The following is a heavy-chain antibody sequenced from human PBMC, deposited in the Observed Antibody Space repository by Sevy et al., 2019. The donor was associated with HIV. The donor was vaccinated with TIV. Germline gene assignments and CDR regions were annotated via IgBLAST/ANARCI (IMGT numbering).Heavy chain of an antibody. J-gene: IGHJ4*02. CDR1: GLTFSNYA. CDR3: ARASHMITFGGVIVIDGIDY. D-gene: IGHD3-16*02. CDR2: ISYDGINK. Sequence: GGSLRLSCAASGLTFSNYAIHWVRQAPGKGLEWVAVISYDGINKDYADTVKGRFAISGDNSKNTMYLQMNSLRVEDTDEYDCARASHMITFGGVIVIDGIDYWGQGTLVTVSS. V-gene: IGHV3-30*01.